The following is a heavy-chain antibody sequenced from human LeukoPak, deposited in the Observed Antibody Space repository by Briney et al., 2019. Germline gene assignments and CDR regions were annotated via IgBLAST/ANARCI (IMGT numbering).Heavy chain of an antibody. CDR3: ARDLSLGYCSGGSCYYFDY. CDR1: GLTFSSYW. D-gene: IGHD2-15*01. J-gene: IGHJ4*02. V-gene: IGHV3-7*01. Sequence: PGGSLRLSCAASGLTFSSYWMSWVRQAPGKGLEWVANIKQDGSEKYYVDSVKGRFTISRDNAKNSLYLQMNSLRAEDTAVYYCARDLSLGYCSGGSCYYFDYWGQGTLGTVSS. CDR2: IKQDGSEK.